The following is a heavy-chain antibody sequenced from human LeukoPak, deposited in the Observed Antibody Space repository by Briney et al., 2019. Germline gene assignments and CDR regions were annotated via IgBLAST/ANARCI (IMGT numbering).Heavy chain of an antibody. V-gene: IGHV3-49*04. CDR3: TREGYDFWSGLELGESHAIDY. CDR2: IRSKAYGGTT. J-gene: IGHJ4*02. D-gene: IGHD3-3*01. CDR1: GFTFGDYA. Sequence: GGSLRLSCTASGFTFGDYAMSWVRQAPGKGLEWVGFIRSKAYGGTTEYAASVKGRFTISRDDSKSIAYLQMNSLKTEDTAVYYCTREGYDFWSGLELGESHAIDYWGQGTLVTVSS.